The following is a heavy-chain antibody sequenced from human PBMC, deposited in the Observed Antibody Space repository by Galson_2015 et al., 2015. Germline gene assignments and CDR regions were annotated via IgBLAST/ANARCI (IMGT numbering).Heavy chain of an antibody. CDR3: ARGWFDS. Sequence: SLRLSCAASGFTFSRVEMNWVRQAPGKGLEWLPYIDDSGRIIYYADSVRGRFTISRDNAKNSLYLQMHNLRVDDTALYYCARGWFDSWGQGTLVTVSS. CDR1: GFTFSRVE. CDR2: IDDSGRII. V-gene: IGHV3-48*03. J-gene: IGHJ5*01.